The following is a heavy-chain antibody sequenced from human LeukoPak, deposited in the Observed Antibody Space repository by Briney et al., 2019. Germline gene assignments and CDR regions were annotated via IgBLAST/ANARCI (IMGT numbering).Heavy chain of an antibody. D-gene: IGHD6-13*01. CDR2: ISGSGGST. J-gene: IGHJ6*03. CDR3: AKLEQQLPNYYYYMDV. Sequence: PGGSLRLSCAASGFTFSSYAMSWVRQAPGKGLEWVSAISGSGGSTYYADSVKGRFTISRDNSKNTLYLQMNSLRAEDTAVYYCAKLEQQLPNYYYYMDVWGKGTTVTVSS. CDR1: GFTFSSYA. V-gene: IGHV3-23*01.